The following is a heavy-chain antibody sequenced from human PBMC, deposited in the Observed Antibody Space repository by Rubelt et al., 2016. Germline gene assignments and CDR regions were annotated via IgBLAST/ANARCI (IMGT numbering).Heavy chain of an antibody. CDR3: ARTVRIAVAGYFDY. J-gene: IGHJ4*02. V-gene: IGHV3-23*01. D-gene: IGHD6-19*01. Sequence: SGFTFSSYAMSWVRQAPGKGLEWVSGISGSGGSTHHADSVKGRFTISRDNSKNTLYLQMNSLRAEDTAVYYCARTVRIAVAGYFDYWGQGTLGTVSS. CDR1: GFTFSSYA. CDR2: ISGSGGST.